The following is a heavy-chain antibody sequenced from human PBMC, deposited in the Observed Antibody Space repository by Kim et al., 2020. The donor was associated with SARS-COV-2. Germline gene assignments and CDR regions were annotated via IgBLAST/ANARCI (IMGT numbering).Heavy chain of an antibody. D-gene: IGHD1-26*01. Sequence: AQKLQGRVTMTTDTSTSTAYMELRSLRSDDTAVYYCARDRSGSYPRPLDYWGQGTLVTVSS. CDR3: ARDRSGSYPRPLDY. V-gene: IGHV1-18*01. J-gene: IGHJ4*02.